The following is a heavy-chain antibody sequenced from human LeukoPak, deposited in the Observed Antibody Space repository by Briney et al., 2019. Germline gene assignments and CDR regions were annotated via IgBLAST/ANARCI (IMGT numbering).Heavy chain of an antibody. CDR1: GGSISSSSYY. V-gene: IGHV4-39*07. D-gene: IGHD1/OR15-1a*01. CDR2: IYYSGST. J-gene: IGHJ4*02. Sequence: SETLSLTCTVSGGSISSSSYYWGWIRQPPGKGLEWIGSIYYSGSTYYNPSLKSRVTISVDTSKNQFSLKLSSVTAADTAVCYCARERKQMDAQDYWGQGTLVTVSS. CDR3: ARERKQMDAQDY.